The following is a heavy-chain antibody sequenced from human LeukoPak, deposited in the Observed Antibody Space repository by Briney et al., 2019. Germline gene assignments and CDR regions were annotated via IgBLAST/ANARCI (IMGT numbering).Heavy chain of an antibody. V-gene: IGHV3-30*03. Sequence: GRSLRLSCAASGFTFNSYGMHWVRQAPGKGLEWVAAISSDGSGTYYVDSVKGRFTISRDNSKNTLYLQMNSLRAGDTAVYYCATIVTATGTVYWGQGTLVTVSS. CDR1: GFTFNSYG. CDR3: ATIVTATGTVY. CDR2: ISSDGSGT. D-gene: IGHD6-13*01. J-gene: IGHJ4*02.